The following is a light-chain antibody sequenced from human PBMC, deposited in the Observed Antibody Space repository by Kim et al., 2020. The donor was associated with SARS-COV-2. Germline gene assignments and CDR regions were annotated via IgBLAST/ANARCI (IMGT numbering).Light chain of an antibody. Sequence: EVVMTQSPATLSVSPGERATLSCTASQSVRSDLAWYQQKPGQGPRLLIYGASTGAPGIPARFSGSGSGTEFTLTISSLQSEDFAVYYCQQYNNWPPITFGQGTRLEIK. CDR3: QQYNNWPPIT. CDR1: QSVRSD. J-gene: IGKJ5*01. V-gene: IGKV3-15*01. CDR2: GAS.